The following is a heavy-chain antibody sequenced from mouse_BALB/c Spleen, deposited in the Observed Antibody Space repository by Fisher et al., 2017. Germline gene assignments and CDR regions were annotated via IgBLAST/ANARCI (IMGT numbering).Heavy chain of an antibody. J-gene: IGHJ4*01. CDR3: ARKDYDYAMDY. Sequence: KFKGKATLTVDKSSSTAYMQLNSLTSEDSAVYYCARKDYDYAMDYWGQGTSVTVSS. V-gene: IGHV1-39*01. D-gene: IGHD2-4*01.